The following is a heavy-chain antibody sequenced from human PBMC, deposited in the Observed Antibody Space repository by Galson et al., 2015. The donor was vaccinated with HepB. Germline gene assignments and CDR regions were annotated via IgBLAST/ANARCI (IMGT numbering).Heavy chain of an antibody. CDR2: IDPSDSYT. CDR3: ARLNGEVPRKWGVTVTTYYFDY. J-gene: IGHJ4*02. Sequence: QSGAEVKKPGESLRISCKGSGYSFTSYWISWVRQMPGKGLEWMGRIDPSDSYTNYSPSFQGHVTISAAKSISTAYLQWSSLKASDTAMYYCARLNGEVPRKWGVTVTTYYFDYWGQGTLVTVPS. D-gene: IGHD4-17*01. CDR1: GYSFTSYW. V-gene: IGHV5-10-1*01.